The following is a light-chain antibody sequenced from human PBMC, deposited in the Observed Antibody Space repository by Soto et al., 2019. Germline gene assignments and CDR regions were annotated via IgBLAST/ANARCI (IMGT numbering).Light chain of an antibody. CDR3: QESDSFPYT. V-gene: IGKV1-39*01. J-gene: IGKJ2*01. CDR2: GAT. Sequence: DIRMTQSPSSLSASVGDRVTITCRASQTISMYLNWYQLKTGKAPNLLIYGATRLQTGVPSRFNGSAAGTEFRLTITSLQPEDLATYFCQESDSFPYTLGQGTKLEIK. CDR1: QTISMY.